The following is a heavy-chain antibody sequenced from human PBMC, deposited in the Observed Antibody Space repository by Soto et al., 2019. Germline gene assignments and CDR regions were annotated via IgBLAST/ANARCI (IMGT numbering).Heavy chain of an antibody. V-gene: IGHV4-34*01. CDR2: INHSGST. J-gene: IGHJ6*02. CDR3: ARAVVRDTAMVTDPIYYYYYGMDV. D-gene: IGHD5-18*01. Sequence: SETLCLTCAVYGGSFSGYYWSWIRQPPGKGLEWIGEINHSGSTNYNPSLKSRVTISVDTSKNQFSLKLSSVTAADTAVYYCARAVVRDTAMVTDPIYYYYYGMDVWGQGTTVTVS. CDR1: GGSFSGYY.